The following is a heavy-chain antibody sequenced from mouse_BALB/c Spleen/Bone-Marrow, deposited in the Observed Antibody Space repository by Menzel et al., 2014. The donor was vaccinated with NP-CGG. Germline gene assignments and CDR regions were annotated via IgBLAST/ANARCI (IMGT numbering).Heavy chain of an antibody. Sequence: LVESGPGLVRPGVSVKISCKGSGYTFTDYAMHWVKQSHAKSLEWIGVISTYSGNTNYNQKFKGKATMTVDKSSSTAYMELARLTSEDSAIYYCARAGYGSSCDWFAYWGQGTLVTVSA. V-gene: IGHV1-67*01. J-gene: IGHJ3*01. CDR3: ARAGYGSSCDWFAY. CDR2: ISTYSGNT. D-gene: IGHD1-1*01. CDR1: GYTFTDYA.